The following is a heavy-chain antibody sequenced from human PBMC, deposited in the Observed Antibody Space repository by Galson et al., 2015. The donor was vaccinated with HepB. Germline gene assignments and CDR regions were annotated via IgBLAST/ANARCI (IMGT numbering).Heavy chain of an antibody. D-gene: IGHD3-22*01. J-gene: IGHJ3*02. CDR2: ISGSGGST. CDR1: GFTFSSYA. CDR3: ARIKYYYDSSGYYSPFDI. V-gene: IGHV3-23*01. Sequence: SLRLSCAAAGFTFSSYAMSWVRQAPGKGLEWVPAISGSGGSTYYADSVKGRFTISRDNSKNTLYLQMNSLRAGDTAEYYCARIKYYYDSSGYYSPFDIWGQGTMVTVSS.